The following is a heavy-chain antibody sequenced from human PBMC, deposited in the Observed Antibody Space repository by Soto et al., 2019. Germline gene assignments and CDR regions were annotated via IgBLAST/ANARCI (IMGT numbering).Heavy chain of an antibody. Sequence: EVQLVESGGGLVQSGGSLRLSCAASGFSFSTYWMYWVRQAPGKGLVWVSRINVDGNTINYADSVKGRFTVSRDNAKNTPDLQMNSLRAEDTAVYYCARDEGRQGPEYFHHWGQGTLVTVSS. CDR1: GFSFSTYW. CDR2: INVDGNTI. V-gene: IGHV3-74*01. J-gene: IGHJ1*01. CDR3: ARDEGRQGPEYFHH.